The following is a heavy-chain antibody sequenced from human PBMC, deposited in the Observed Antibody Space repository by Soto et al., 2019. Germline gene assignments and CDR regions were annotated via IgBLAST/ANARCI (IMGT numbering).Heavy chain of an antibody. Sequence: SETLSLTCTVSGGSISGNYIYWGWIRQPPGKGLEWIAYISDSGTTNSNPSLKSRVTLSVDTSKNQFSLKLTSVTAADTAVYYCAAPPRYWGQGTLVTVSS. CDR2: ISDSGTT. CDR1: GGSISGNYIY. J-gene: IGHJ4*02. D-gene: IGHD6-6*01. CDR3: AAPPRY. V-gene: IGHV4-61*05.